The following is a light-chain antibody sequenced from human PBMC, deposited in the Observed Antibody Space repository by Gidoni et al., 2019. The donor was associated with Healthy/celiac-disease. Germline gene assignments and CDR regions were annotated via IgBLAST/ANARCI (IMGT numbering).Light chain of an antibody. CDR1: SSDVGGYNY. J-gene: IGLJ1*01. CDR3: SSYAGSKVV. CDR2: EVS. Sequence: QSALPQPPSASGSPGPSVTISCTGTSSDVGGYNYVAWYQQHPGKAPKLMIYEVSKRPSGVPDRFSGSKSGNTASLTVSGLQAEDEADYYCSSYAGSKVVFGTGTKVTVL. V-gene: IGLV2-8*01.